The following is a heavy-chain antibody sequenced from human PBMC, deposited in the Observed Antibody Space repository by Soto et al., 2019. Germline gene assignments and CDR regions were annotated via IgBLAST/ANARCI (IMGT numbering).Heavy chain of an antibody. CDR2: ISPSGGTT. Sequence: EEQLLESGGGLVQPGGSLKLSCVASGFMFSSHTMNWVRQAPGKGLEWVSGISPSGGTTYYADSVKGRFTISRDNSKNTTHLQMNSLRAEDTAIYYCAKDLTFYYSSGGREDWGQGTLVNVSS. CDR3: AKDLTFYYSSGGRED. CDR1: GFMFSSHT. V-gene: IGHV3-23*01. J-gene: IGHJ4*02. D-gene: IGHD3-10*01.